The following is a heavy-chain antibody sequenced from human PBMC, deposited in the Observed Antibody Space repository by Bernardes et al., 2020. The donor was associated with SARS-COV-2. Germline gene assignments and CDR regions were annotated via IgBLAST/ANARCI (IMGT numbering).Heavy chain of an antibody. V-gene: IGHV4-4*02. CDR2: IYHTGNT. CDR3: TRSGYGSY. J-gene: IGHJ4*02. Sequence: SETLSLTCVVSGGSISSSIWWSCVRQPPGKGLEWIGEIYHTGNTNYNPSLKSRVTISVDKSKNQFSLRLTSVTAADTAVYYCTRSGYGSYWGQGTLVTVSS. CDR1: GGSISSSIW. D-gene: IGHD3-3*01.